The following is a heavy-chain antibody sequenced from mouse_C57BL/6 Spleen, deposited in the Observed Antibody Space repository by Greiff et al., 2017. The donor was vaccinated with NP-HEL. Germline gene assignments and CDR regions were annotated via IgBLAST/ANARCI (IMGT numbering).Heavy chain of an antibody. V-gene: IGHV1-69*01. CDR2: IDPSDSYT. D-gene: IGHD1-1*01. Sequence: QVQLQQPGAELVLPGASVKLSCKASGYTFTSYWMHWVKQRPGQGLEWIGEIDPSDSYTNYNQKFKGKSTLTVDKSYSTAYMKLSSPTSEYSAVYYCARGDSYYYGSSYSRFAYWGQGTLVTVSA. CDR3: ARGDSYYYGSSYSRFAY. J-gene: IGHJ3*01. CDR1: GYTFTSYW.